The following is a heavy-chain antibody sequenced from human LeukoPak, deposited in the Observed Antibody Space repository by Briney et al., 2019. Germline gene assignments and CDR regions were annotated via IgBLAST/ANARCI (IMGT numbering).Heavy chain of an antibody. CDR1: EFSVGSNY. J-gene: IGHJ4*02. CDR3: ARAYTVDY. D-gene: IGHD4-11*01. CDR2: IYSGGST. Sequence: PGGSLRLSCAASEFSVGSNYMTWVRQAPGKGLEWVSLIYSGGSTYYADSVKGRFTISRDNAKNSLYLQMNSLRAEDTAVYYCARAYTVDYWGQGTLVTVSS. V-gene: IGHV3-66*01.